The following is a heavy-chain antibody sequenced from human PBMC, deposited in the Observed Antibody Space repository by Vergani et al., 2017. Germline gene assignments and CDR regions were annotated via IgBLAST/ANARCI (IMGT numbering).Heavy chain of an antibody. Sequence: QVQLVQSGAEVKKPGASVKVSCKASGYTFTGYYMHWVRQAPGQGLEWMGWINPNSGGTNYAQKFQGMVTMTRDTSISTAYMELSRLRSDDTAVYYCARDSSPGGPQDSGSYYSYFQHWGQGTLVTVSS. J-gene: IGHJ1*01. CDR2: INPNSGGT. CDR3: ARDSSPGGPQDSGSYYSYFQH. D-gene: IGHD1-26*01. V-gene: IGHV1-2*02. CDR1: GYTFTGYY.